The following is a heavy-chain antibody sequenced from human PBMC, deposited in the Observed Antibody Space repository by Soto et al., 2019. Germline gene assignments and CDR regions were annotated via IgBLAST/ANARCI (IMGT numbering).Heavy chain of an antibody. J-gene: IGHJ4*02. Sequence: GASVKVSCKASGGTSNIYVLSWVRQAPGQGLEWMGGIIPVFGTPNYAQKFQGRVTITADKSTSTAYMEMSSLRSEDSAVYYCAREPQDGSGSYFDHWGQGTLVTVSS. CDR3: AREPQDGSGSYFDH. CDR1: GGTSNIYV. V-gene: IGHV1-69*06. CDR2: IIPVFGTP. D-gene: IGHD3-10*01.